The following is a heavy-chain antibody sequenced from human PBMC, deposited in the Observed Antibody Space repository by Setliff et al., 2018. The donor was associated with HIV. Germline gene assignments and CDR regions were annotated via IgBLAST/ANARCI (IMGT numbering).Heavy chain of an antibody. J-gene: IGHJ6*02. D-gene: IGHD3-10*01. CDR2: VYNPERI. Sequence: SETLSLTCTVSGGSISSGSYYWSWIRQPAGKGLEWIGTVYNPERISYNPSLRSRVTISVDTSQNQFSLKLRSVTAADTGVYYCARPGSSSYYYAMDVWGLGTTVTVSS. CDR3: ARPGSSSYYYAMDV. CDR1: GGSISSGSYY. V-gene: IGHV4-61*10.